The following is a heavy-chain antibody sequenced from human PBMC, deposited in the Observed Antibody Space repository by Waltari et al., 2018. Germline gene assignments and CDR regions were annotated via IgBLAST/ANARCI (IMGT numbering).Heavy chain of an antibody. Sequence: VQLQKWGAGMLKPSETLSLTCADYGGSFSGYYWSWIRQPQGKGLEWIGEINHSGSTNYKPTLMSRVTISVDTSKNQFSLELISVTAADTAVYYCASGMTRSSGYYFYWYFDLWGRGTLVTVSS. CDR1: GGSFSGYY. CDR3: ASGMTRSSGYYFYWYFDL. V-gene: IGHV4-34*01. J-gene: IGHJ2*01. CDR2: INHSGST. D-gene: IGHD3-22*01.